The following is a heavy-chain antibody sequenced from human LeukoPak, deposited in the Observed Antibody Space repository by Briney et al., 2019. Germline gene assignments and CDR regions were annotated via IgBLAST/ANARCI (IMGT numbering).Heavy chain of an antibody. CDR2: INTNTGNP. CDR1: GYTFTSYA. J-gene: IGHJ4*02. V-gene: IGHV7-4-1*02. Sequence: ASVKVSCKASGYTFTSYAMNWVRQAPGQGLEWMGWINTNTGNPTYAQGFTGRFVFSLDTSVSTAYLQISSLKAEDTAVYYCARGAKGITIFGVVIMDFDYWGQGTLVTVSS. CDR3: ARGAKGITIFGVVIMDFDY. D-gene: IGHD3-3*01.